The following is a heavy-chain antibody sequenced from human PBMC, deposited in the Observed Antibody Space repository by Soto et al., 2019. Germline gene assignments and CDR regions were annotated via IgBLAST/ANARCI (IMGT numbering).Heavy chain of an antibody. Sequence: SETLSLTCSVSGADINSGGFTWTWIRQHAGKGLEWLGYISHSGSTNYNPSLKSRLTISVDTSKNHLSLKLSSVTAADTAVYYCAREDSIAAAGSYYYYGMDVWGQGTTVTVSS. CDR2: ISHSGST. CDR3: AREDSIAAAGSYYYYGMDV. V-gene: IGHV4-61*03. J-gene: IGHJ6*02. D-gene: IGHD6-13*01. CDR1: GADINSGGFT.